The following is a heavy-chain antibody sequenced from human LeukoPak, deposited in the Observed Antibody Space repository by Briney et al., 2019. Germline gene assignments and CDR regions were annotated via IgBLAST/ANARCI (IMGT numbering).Heavy chain of an antibody. Sequence: PGGSLRLSCAASGFTFSSYAMSWVRQAPGKGLEWVSAISGSGGSTYYADSVKGRFTISRDNSKNTLYLQMNSLRAEDTAVYYCAKGPFYGGNSPNFFDYWGQGTLVTVSS. J-gene: IGHJ4*02. D-gene: IGHD4-23*01. CDR3: AKGPFYGGNSPNFFDY. CDR2: ISGSGGST. CDR1: GFTFSSYA. V-gene: IGHV3-23*01.